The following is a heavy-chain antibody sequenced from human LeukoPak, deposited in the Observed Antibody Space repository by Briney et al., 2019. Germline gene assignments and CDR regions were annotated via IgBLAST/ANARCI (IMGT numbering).Heavy chain of an antibody. J-gene: IGHJ6*03. D-gene: IGHD6-13*01. CDR1: GGTFSSYA. Sequence: SVKVSCKASGGTFSSYAISWVRQASGQGLEWMGGIIPIFGTANYAQKFQGRVTITADKSTSTAYMELSSLRSEDTAVYYCARGEGSSSWIHYYYYYMDVWGKGTTVTVSS. CDR2: IIPIFGTA. V-gene: IGHV1-69*06. CDR3: ARGEGSSSWIHYYYYYMDV.